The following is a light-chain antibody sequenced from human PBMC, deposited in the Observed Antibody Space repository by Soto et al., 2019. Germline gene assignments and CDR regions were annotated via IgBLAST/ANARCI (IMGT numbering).Light chain of an antibody. J-gene: IGLJ2*01. CDR2: DVT. CDR3: CSYAGSYTLI. Sequence: QSVLTQPRSVSGSPGQSVTVSCTGTRNDVGGYNYVSWYQQHPGKAPKLIISDVTNRPSGVPDRFSGSKSCNTASLTISGLQADDEAEYYCCSYAGSYTLIFGGGTKVTVL. V-gene: IGLV2-11*01. CDR1: RNDVGGYNY.